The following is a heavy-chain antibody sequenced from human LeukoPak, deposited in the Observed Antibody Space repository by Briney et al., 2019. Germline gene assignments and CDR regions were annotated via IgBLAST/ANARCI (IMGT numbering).Heavy chain of an antibody. J-gene: IGHJ5*02. D-gene: IGHD3-10*01. CDR2: INPNSGGT. CDR1: GYTFTCYY. V-gene: IGHV1-2*02. Sequence: ASVKVSCKASGYTFTCYYMHWVRQAPGQGLEWMGWINPNSGGTNYAQKFQGRVTMTRDTSISTAYMELSRLRSDDTAVYYCARERGVLLWFGEFGLDPWGQGTLVTVSS. CDR3: ARERGVLLWFGEFGLDP.